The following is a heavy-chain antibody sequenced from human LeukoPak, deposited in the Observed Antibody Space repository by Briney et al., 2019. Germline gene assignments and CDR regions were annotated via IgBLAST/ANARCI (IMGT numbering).Heavy chain of an antibody. CDR2: IYPGDSDT. J-gene: IGHJ4*02. CDR1: GYSFTSYW. V-gene: IGHV5-51*01. D-gene: IGHD7-27*01. CDR3: ARKSTPETGVHCFDY. Sequence: GESLKLPCKGSGYSFTSYWIGWVRQMPGKGLEWMGIIYPGDSDTRYSPSFQGQVTISADKSISTAYLQWSSLKASDTAMYYCARKSTPETGVHCFDYWGQGTLVTVSS.